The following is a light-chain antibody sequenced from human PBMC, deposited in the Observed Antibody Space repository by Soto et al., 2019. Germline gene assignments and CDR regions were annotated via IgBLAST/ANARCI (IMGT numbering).Light chain of an antibody. Sequence: QSLLTQPASVSGSPGRSVTISCTGTSSDVGGYIYVSWYQQHPGKAPKLMIYDVSNRPSGVSNRFSGSKSGNTASLTISGLQAEDEADYYCVSYTTSTSSVFGTGTKVTVL. CDR1: SSDVGGYIY. V-gene: IGLV2-14*01. CDR3: VSYTTSTSSV. CDR2: DVS. J-gene: IGLJ1*01.